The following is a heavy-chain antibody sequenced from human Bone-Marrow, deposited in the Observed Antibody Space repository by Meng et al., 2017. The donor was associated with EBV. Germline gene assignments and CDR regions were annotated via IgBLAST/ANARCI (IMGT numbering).Heavy chain of an antibody. J-gene: IGHJ4*02. CDR2: IHHSGGT. V-gene: IGHV4-4*02. CDR3: ARAGYHRPASEY. Sequence: QVQLRASGPGLVGPSVTLSLTCAAARGFITSGDWWSWVRQCPGKGLEWIGEIHHSGGTSYNPSLKSRVTISLDMSKDQFSLRLSSVTAADTAVYYCARAGYHRPASEYWGQGTLVTASS. CDR1: RGFITSGDW. D-gene: IGHD2-15*01.